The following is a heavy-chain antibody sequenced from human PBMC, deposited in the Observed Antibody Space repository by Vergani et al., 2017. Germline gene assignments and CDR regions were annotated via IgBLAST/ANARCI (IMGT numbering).Heavy chain of an antibody. Sequence: QVHLVQSGAEVKKPGASVKVSCKTSGYTFSSYGISWVRQAPGQGLEWVGWISAQTGNTKSAQKLQGRVTMTTDTSTTTAYMELRSLRSDDTAVYYCARDKLEYNSPRWNYWGQGSLVIVSS. CDR3: ARDKLEYNSPRWNY. D-gene: IGHD1-14*01. CDR1: GYTFSSYG. J-gene: IGHJ4*02. CDR2: ISAQTGNT. V-gene: IGHV1-18*01.